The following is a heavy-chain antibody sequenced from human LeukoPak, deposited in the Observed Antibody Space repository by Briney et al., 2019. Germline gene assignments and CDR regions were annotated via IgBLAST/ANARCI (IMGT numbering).Heavy chain of an antibody. CDR2: IIPIFGTA. V-gene: IGHV1-69*13. Sequence: GASVKVSCKASGGTFSSYAISWVRQAPGQGLEWMGGIIPIFGTANYAQKFQGRVTITADESTSTAYMELSSLRSEDTAVYYCAGVRYNWNQPTAFDIWGQGTMVTVSS. CDR3: AGVRYNWNQPTAFDI. J-gene: IGHJ3*02. D-gene: IGHD1-20*01. CDR1: GGTFSSYA.